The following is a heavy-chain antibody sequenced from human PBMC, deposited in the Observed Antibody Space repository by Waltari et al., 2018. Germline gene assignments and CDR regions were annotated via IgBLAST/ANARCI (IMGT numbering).Heavy chain of an antibody. CDR3: VKRATVITSADWYFGA. CDR1: GFTFSSFS. D-gene: IGHD4-17*01. J-gene: IGHJ2*01. CDR2: MHGDEIYR. V-gene: IGHV3-64D*06. Sequence: EVQLVESGGGVVQPGGSLRLSCSASGFTFSSFSMYWVRQIPGKGLEYVSAMHGDEIYRDYVDSVKGRFTISRDNSRNTLYLQMNSLRPEDTALYYCVKRATVITSADWYFGAWGRGTLVTVSS.